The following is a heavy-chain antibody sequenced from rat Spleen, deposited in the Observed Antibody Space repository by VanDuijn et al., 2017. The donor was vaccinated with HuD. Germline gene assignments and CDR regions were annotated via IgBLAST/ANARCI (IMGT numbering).Heavy chain of an antibody. CDR3: TRIPRFITTPYYFDY. CDR2: ITNTGGST. V-gene: IGHV5-31*01. Sequence: EVQLVESGGGLVQPGRSLKLSCVASGFTFNNYWMTWIRQAPGKGLEWVASITNTGGSTYYPDSVKGRFTISRDNAKSTLYLQMNSLRSEDTATYYCTRIPRFITTPYYFDYWGQGVMVTVSS. D-gene: IGHD1-10*01. J-gene: IGHJ2*01. CDR1: GFTFNNYW.